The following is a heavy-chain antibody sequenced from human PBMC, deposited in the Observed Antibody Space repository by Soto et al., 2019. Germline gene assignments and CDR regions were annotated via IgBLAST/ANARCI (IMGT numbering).Heavy chain of an antibody. CDR1: GGYFSGYY. CDR2: INHSGST. J-gene: IGHJ4*02. Sequence: SETLSVTSAVDGGYFSGYYWSWIRQPTGKGLEWIGEINHSGSTNYNPSLKSRVTISVDTSKNQFSLKLSSVTAADTAVYYCARDPYDILTGYYFDYWGQGTLVTVSS. V-gene: IGHV4-34*01. D-gene: IGHD3-9*01. CDR3: ARDPYDILTGYYFDY.